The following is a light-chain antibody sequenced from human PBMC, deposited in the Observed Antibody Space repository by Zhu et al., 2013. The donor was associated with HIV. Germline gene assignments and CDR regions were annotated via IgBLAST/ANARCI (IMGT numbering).Light chain of an antibody. CDR2: GAS. CDR3: QQYNNWPPYT. CDR1: QSVSSN. V-gene: IGKV3-15*01. J-gene: IGKJ2*01. Sequence: EIVMTQSPATLSVSPGERATLSCRASQSVSSNLAWYQQKPGQGPRLLIYGASTRATGIPARFSGSGSGTEFTLTISSLQSEDFAVYYCQQYNNWPPYTFGQGTKLEIK.